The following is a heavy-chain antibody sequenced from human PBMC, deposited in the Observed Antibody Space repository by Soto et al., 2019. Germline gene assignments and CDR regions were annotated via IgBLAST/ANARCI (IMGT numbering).Heavy chain of an antibody. D-gene: IGHD2-15*01. V-gene: IGHV3-23*01. J-gene: IGHJ1*01. Sequence: GGSLRLSCAASGFPFSSYAMSWVRQAPGKGLEWVSAISGSGGSAYYADSVKGRFTISRDNSKNTLYLQMNSLRAEDTAVYYCAYCSGGSCYLEYFQHWGQGTLVTVSS. CDR1: GFPFSSYA. CDR3: AYCSGGSCYLEYFQH. CDR2: ISGSGGSA.